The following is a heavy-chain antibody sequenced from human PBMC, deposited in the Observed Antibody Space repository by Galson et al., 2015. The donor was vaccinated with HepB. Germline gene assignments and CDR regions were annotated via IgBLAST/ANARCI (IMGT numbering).Heavy chain of an antibody. D-gene: IGHD3-22*01. CDR1: GLTLSGSA. V-gene: IGHV3-73*01. CDR2: IRSKANSYAT. CDR3: TRHGTNYYDSSGYYSVSAFDI. Sequence: SLRLSCAASGLTLSGSAMHWVRQASGKGLEWVGRIRSKANSYATAYAASVKGRFTISRDDSTNTAYLQMNSLKTEDTAVYYCTRHGTNYYDSSGYYSVSAFDIWGQGTMVTVSS. J-gene: IGHJ3*02.